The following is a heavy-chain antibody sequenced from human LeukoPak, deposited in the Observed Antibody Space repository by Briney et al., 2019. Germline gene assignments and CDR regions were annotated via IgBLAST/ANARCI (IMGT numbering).Heavy chain of an antibody. CDR2: ISYDGSNK. CDR1: GFTFSSYA. Sequence: GRSLRLSCAASGFTFSSYAMHWVRQAPGKGLEWVAVISYDGSNKYYADSVKGRFTISRDNSKNTLYLQMNSLRAEDTAVYYCAKVGSTSCYPDCSPYYFDYWGQGTLVTVSS. V-gene: IGHV3-30-3*01. CDR3: AKVGSTSCYPDCSPYYFDY. J-gene: IGHJ4*02. D-gene: IGHD2-2*01.